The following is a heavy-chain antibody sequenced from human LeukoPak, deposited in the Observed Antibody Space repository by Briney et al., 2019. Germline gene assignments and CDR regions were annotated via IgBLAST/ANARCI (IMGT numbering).Heavy chain of an antibody. CDR3: AKGGDILTGSIDY. Sequence: GRSLRLSCAASGFTFDDYAMHWVRQAPGKGLEWVSGISWNSGSIGYADSVKGRFTISRDNAKNSLYLQMNSLRAGDTALYYCAKGGDILTGSIDYWGQGTLVTVSS. D-gene: IGHD3-9*01. CDR2: ISWNSGSI. CDR1: GFTFDDYA. J-gene: IGHJ4*02. V-gene: IGHV3-9*01.